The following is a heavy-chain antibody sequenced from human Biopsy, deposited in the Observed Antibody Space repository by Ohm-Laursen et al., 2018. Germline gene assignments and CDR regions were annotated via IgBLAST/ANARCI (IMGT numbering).Heavy chain of an antibody. CDR3: ARDRWPHVTLLGLVVFDF. D-gene: IGHD3-3*01. CDR1: GYTFTNYG. CDR2: ISPYNGDT. Sequence: SVKVSCKASGYTFTNYGISWVRQAPGQGLEWMGWISPYNGDTDYAQKLQGRVTMTTDTSTNTAYMDLRSLRSDDTAVYYCARDRWPHVTLLGLVVFDFWGQGTLVIVSS. J-gene: IGHJ4*02. V-gene: IGHV1-18*01.